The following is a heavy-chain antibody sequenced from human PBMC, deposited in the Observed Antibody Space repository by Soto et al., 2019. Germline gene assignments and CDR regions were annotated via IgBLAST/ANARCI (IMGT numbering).Heavy chain of an antibody. CDR3: AKVLSKNYYYPFDF. CDR2: ISGGSSVT. V-gene: IGHV3-23*01. J-gene: IGHJ4*02. Sequence: GGSLRLSCAASGFTFGSYWMSWVRQAPGKGLEWVSTISGGSSVTYYGDSVKGRFTISRDNAKKTLFLQLNRLSAEDTATYYCAKVLSKNYYYPFDFWGQGTQVTVSS. D-gene: IGHD3-10*01. CDR1: GFTFGSYW.